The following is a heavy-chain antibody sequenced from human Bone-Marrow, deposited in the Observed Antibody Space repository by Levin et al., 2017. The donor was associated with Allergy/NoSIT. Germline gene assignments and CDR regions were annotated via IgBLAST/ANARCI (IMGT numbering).Heavy chain of an antibody. D-gene: IGHD3-10*01. CDR3: SSGGGFGEDFDN. CDR1: GASISSYY. J-gene: IGHJ4*02. Sequence: SETLSLACSVSGASISSYYWNWIRQIPGKGLEWIGYIYYNGETDYNPSLSSRATMSIDMSKNQFSLRLKSLSAADTAVYYCSSGGGFGEDFDNWGQGVLVTVSS. CDR2: IYYNGET. V-gene: IGHV4-59*01.